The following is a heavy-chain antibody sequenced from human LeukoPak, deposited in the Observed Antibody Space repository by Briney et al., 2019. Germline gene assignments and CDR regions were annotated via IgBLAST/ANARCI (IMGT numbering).Heavy chain of an antibody. CDR1: GFTFSNYW. V-gene: IGHV3-7*01. J-gene: IGHJ4*02. CDR3: ARARWVAATKYYFDY. CDR2: INQDGSEE. D-gene: IGHD2-15*01. Sequence: GGSLRLSCAASGFTFSNYWMSWVRQAPGKGLEWVAHINQDGSEEHYMDSVKARFIISRDNAKNSLSLQMDSLRAEDTAVYYCARARWVAATKYYFDYWGQGTLVTVSS.